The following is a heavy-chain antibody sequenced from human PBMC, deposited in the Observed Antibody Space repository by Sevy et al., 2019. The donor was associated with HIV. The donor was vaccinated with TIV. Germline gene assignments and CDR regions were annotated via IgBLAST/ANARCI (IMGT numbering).Heavy chain of an antibody. CDR1: GFTFSSYA. CDR2: IYHDGGNK. CDR3: AIVGAS. V-gene: IGHV3-33*01. Sequence: GGSLRLSCAASGFTFSSYAMYWVRQAPGKGLEWVAVIYHDGGNKYYADSVKGRFTISRDNSKNMLYLQMNSLRAEDTAVYYCAIVGASWGQGTLVTVSP. D-gene: IGHD1-26*01. J-gene: IGHJ4*02.